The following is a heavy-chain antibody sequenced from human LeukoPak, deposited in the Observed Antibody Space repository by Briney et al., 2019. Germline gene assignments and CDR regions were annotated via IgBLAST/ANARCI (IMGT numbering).Heavy chain of an antibody. CDR1: GGSISSGGYY. CDR2: IYYSGST. Sequence: SQTLSLTCTVSGGSISSGGYYWSWILEHPGKGLDWIGYIYYSGSTYYNPSLKSRVTISVDTSKNQFSLKLSSVTAADTAVYYCATSPGDQLLYWGVRKGSGKKYGMDVWGQGTTVTVSS. D-gene: IGHD2-2*02. V-gene: IGHV4-31*03. CDR3: ATSPGDQLLYWGVRKGSGKKYGMDV. J-gene: IGHJ6*02.